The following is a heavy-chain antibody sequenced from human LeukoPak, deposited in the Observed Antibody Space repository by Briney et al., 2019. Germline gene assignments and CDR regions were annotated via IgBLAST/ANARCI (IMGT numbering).Heavy chain of an antibody. Sequence: SETLSLTCTVSGYSISSGYYWGWIRPPPGKGLEWIGSIYHSGSTYYNPSLKSRVTISVDTSKNQFSLKLSSVTAADTAVYYCARDWGKYYDFWSGYYTQPPDYWGQGTLVTVSS. J-gene: IGHJ4*02. CDR1: GYSISSGYY. CDR3: ARDWGKYYDFWSGYYTQPPDY. CDR2: IYHSGST. V-gene: IGHV4-38-2*02. D-gene: IGHD3-3*01.